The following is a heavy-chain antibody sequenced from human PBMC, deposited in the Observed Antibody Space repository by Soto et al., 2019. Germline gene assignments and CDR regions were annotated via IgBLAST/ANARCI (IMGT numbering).Heavy chain of an antibody. CDR1: GFTFSSCA. D-gene: IGHD2-15*01. V-gene: IGHV3-23*01. J-gene: IGHJ4*02. CDR3: AKRRGAGGHFDY. Sequence: GGSLRLSCAAPGFTFSSCAMGWVRQGPGKGLEWVAVVSIGGSTHYADSVRGRFTISRDNSKNTLSLQMNSLTAEDTAVYFCAKRRGAGGHFDYWGQGALVTVSS. CDR2: VSIGGST.